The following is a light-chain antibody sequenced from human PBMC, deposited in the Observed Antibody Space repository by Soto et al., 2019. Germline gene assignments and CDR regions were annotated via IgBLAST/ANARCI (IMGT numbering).Light chain of an antibody. Sequence: VMTQSPDTLSVSPGERAILSCRASRTISASLAWYQQKPGQAPRLLVHGASTRAPDNPARFSGGGSGTEFTLTISSLQSEDFAIYYCQQYYTGPKTFGQGTRVEVK. CDR1: RTISAS. CDR2: GAS. CDR3: QQYYTGPKT. V-gene: IGKV3-15*01. J-gene: IGKJ1*01.